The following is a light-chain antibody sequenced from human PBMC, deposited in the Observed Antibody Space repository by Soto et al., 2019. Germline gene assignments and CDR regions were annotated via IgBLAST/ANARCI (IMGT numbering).Light chain of an antibody. CDR1: QGISRF. CDR3: QQLNSYPLS. CDR2: SAS. J-gene: IGKJ1*01. V-gene: IGKV1-9*01. Sequence: DIQLTQSPSFLSASVGERVTITCRASQGISRFLACYQQQPGKSPKRLIYSASTLHSGVPSRFSGSGSGTEFTLTISSLQPEDFATYYCQQLNSYPLSFGQGTKVEI.